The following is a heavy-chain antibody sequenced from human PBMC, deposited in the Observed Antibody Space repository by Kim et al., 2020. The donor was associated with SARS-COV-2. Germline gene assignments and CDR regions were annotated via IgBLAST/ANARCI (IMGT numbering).Heavy chain of an antibody. CDR3: AKDSTSVLRFLETPVNIDY. Sequence: GGSLRLSCAASGFTFDDYTMHWVRQAPGKGLEWVSLISWDGGSTYYADSVKGRFTISRDNSKNSLYLQMNSLRTEDTALYYCAKDSTSVLRFLETPVNIDYWGQGTLVTVSS. J-gene: IGHJ4*02. D-gene: IGHD3-3*01. CDR1: GFTFDDYT. CDR2: ISWDGGST. V-gene: IGHV3-43*01.